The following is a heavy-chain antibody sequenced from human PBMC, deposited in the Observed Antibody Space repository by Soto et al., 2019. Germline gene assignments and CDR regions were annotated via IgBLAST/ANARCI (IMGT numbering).Heavy chain of an antibody. Sequence: SETLSLTCAVYGGSFSGYYWSWIRQPPGKGLEWIGEINHSGSTNYNLSLKSRVTISVDTSKNQFSLKLSSVTAADTAVYYCARGAGYSSSWYRRYGMDVWGQGTTVTVSS. CDR2: INHSGST. J-gene: IGHJ6*02. D-gene: IGHD6-13*01. CDR1: GGSFSGYY. V-gene: IGHV4-34*01. CDR3: ARGAGYSSSWYRRYGMDV.